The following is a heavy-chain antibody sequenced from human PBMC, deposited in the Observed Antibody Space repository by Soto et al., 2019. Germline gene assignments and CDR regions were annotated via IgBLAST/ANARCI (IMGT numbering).Heavy chain of an antibody. CDR3: ARHDWFNP. CDR1: GFTVSSDY. J-gene: IGHJ5*02. CDR2: LYNIGNT. Sequence: EVRLVESGEVLVQPGGSLRLSCTVSGFTVSSDYMSWVCQAPGKGLEWVSVLYNIGNTYYADSVKGRFTISRDNSKNTLYLQMNSLRVEDTAVYYCARHDWFNPWGQGTVVTVSS. V-gene: IGHV3-66*04.